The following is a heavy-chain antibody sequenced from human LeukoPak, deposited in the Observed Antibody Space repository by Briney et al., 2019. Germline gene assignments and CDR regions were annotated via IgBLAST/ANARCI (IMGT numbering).Heavy chain of an antibody. CDR1: GFTFSSYS. Sequence: PGGSLRLSCAAAGFTFSSYSMNWVRQAPGKGLEWVSSISSSSSYIYYADSVKGRFTISRDNAKNSLYLQMNSLRAEDTAVYYCASGYGGSLLTTYAFDIWGQGTMVTVSS. J-gene: IGHJ3*02. CDR2: ISSSSSYI. D-gene: IGHD2-15*01. V-gene: IGHV3-21*01. CDR3: ASGYGGSLLTTYAFDI.